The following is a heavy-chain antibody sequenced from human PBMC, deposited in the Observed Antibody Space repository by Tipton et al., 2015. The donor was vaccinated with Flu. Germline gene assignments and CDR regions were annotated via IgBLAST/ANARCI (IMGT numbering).Heavy chain of an antibody. CDR2: IRSKAYGGTT. Sequence: RSLRLSCTASGFTFGDYAMSWVRQAPGKGLEWVGFIRSKAYGGTTEYAASVKGRFTISRDDSKSIAYLQMNSLKTEDTAVYYCTSWYYYGSGSYITLYYYYGMDVWGQGTTVTVSS. J-gene: IGHJ6*02. D-gene: IGHD3-10*01. CDR1: GFTFGDYA. V-gene: IGHV3-49*04. CDR3: TSWYYYGSGSYITLYYYYGMDV.